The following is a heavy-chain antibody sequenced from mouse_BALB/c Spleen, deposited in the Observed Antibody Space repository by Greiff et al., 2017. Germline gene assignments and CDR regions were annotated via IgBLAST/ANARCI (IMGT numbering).Heavy chain of an antibody. CDR1: GFAFSSYD. CDR3: ARHYYGSSYDY. J-gene: IGHJ2*01. Sequence: DVKVEESGGGLVKPGGSLKLSCAASGFAFSSYDMSWVRQTPEKRLEWVAYISSGGGSTYYPDTVKGRFTISRDNAKNTLYLQMSSLKSEDTAMYYCARHYYGSSYDYWGQGTTLTVSS. CDR2: ISSGGGST. D-gene: IGHD1-1*01. V-gene: IGHV5-12-1*01.